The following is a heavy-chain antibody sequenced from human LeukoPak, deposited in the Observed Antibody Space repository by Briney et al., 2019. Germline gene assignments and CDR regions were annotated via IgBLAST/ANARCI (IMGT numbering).Heavy chain of an antibody. V-gene: IGHV3-66*01. CDR3: ARGSGGWYDVGYFDY. CDR2: IYSGGST. J-gene: IGHJ4*02. Sequence: GGSLRLSCAASGFTVSSNYMNWVRQAPGKGLEWASVIYSGGSTYYADSVKGRFTISRDNSKNTLYLQMNSLRAEDTAVYYCARGSGGWYDVGYFDYWGQGTLVTVSS. CDR1: GFTVSSNY. D-gene: IGHD6-19*01.